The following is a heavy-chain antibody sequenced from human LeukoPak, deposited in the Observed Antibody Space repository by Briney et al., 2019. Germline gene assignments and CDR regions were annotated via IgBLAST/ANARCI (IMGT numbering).Heavy chain of an antibody. D-gene: IGHD3-10*01. CDR2: ISYDGSNK. Sequence: GGSLRLSCAASGFTFSTYGMYWVRQAPGKGLEWVAVISYDGSNKCHADSVKGRFTISRDNSKNTMYLQMNGLRVEDTGVYYCAKDEHSGPIYGPGYWGQGTLVTVSS. CDR3: AKDEHSGPIYGPGY. V-gene: IGHV3-30*18. J-gene: IGHJ4*02. CDR1: GFTFSTYG.